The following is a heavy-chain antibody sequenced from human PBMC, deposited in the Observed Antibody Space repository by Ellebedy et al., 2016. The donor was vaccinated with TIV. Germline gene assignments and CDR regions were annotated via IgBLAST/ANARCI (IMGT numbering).Heavy chain of an antibody. CDR2: ITGGGDSA. CDR3: ASEYCNGGRCYAGFDY. V-gene: IGHV3-23*01. Sequence: GESLKISCAASGFTFSSYAMSWVRQAPGRGLEWVSTITGGGDSAYFPDSVKGRFTISRDNAKNSLYLQMNSLRVEDTAVYYCASEYCNGGRCYAGFDYWGQGTLVTVSS. J-gene: IGHJ4*02. CDR1: GFTFSSYA. D-gene: IGHD2-15*01.